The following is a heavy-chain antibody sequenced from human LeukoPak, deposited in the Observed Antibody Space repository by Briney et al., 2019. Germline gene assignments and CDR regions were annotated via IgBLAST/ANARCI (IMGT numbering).Heavy chain of an antibody. J-gene: IGHJ3*02. Sequence: SQTLSLTCAISGDSVSSNSAAWNWIRQSPSRGLEWLGRTYCRSTWYNDYAVSVRSRITINPDTSKNQFSLQLNSVTPEDTAVYFCARVAATDLEAFDIWGQGTIITVSS. CDR1: GDSVSSNSAA. V-gene: IGHV6-1*01. CDR2: TYCRSTWYN. CDR3: ARVAATDLEAFDI. D-gene: IGHD6-13*01.